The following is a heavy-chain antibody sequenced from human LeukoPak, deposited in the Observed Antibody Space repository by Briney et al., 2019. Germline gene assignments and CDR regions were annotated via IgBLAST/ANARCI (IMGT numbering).Heavy chain of an antibody. J-gene: IGHJ5*02. CDR1: GFTFSGYA. Sequence: GGSLRLSCAASGFTFSGYAMSWVRQAPGKGLEWVSAINSGKTYYADSVKGRFTISRDNSKNTLYLQMSSLRAEDTAIYYCAKDPLGRFDPWGQGTLVTVSS. CDR3: AKDPLGRFDP. CDR2: INSGKT. V-gene: IGHV3-23*01. D-gene: IGHD1-14*01.